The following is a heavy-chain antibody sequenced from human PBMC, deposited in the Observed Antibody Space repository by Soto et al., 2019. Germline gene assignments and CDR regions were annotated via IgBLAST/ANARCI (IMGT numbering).Heavy chain of an antibody. Sequence: QVQLVQSGAEVQKPGSSVRVSCQASGATFNTITINWVRQAPGQGLEWMGGFVPVFGSATYAQQFRGRLTISADASTRTFYMHLRELKSEDTDIYFCVREDDTTGSYSWFDPWGPGTLVTVSS. CDR3: VREDDTTGSYSWFDP. CDR2: FVPVFGSA. V-gene: IGHV1-69*01. CDR1: GATFNTIT. D-gene: IGHD3-22*01. J-gene: IGHJ5*02.